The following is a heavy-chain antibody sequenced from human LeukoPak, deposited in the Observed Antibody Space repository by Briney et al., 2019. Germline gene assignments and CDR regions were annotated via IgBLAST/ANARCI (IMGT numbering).Heavy chain of an antibody. CDR3: ARRYDYVWGSYRYEAGYYLDY. CDR1: GGSISSYY. Sequence: PSETLSLTCTVSGGSISSYYWSWIRQPPGKGLEWIGYIYYSGSTNYNPSLKSRVTISVDTSKNQFSLKLSSVTAADTAVYYCARRYDYVWGSYRYEAGYYLDYWGQGTLVTVSS. V-gene: IGHV4-59*08. D-gene: IGHD3-16*02. CDR2: IYYSGST. J-gene: IGHJ4*02.